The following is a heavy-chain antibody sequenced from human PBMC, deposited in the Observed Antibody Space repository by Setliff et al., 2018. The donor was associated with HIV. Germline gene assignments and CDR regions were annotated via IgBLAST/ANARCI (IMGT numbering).Heavy chain of an antibody. J-gene: IGHJ4*02. CDR2: MNPSGAT. CDR1: GYTLTNYD. CDR3: ARVISGRGRELPDFDY. Sequence: VASVKVSCKASGYTLTNYDINWVRQATGQGLEWMGWMNPSGATGYAQEFQGRVTMTRDTSISTAYMELSSLRSEDTAVYYCARVISGRGRELPDFDYWGQGTQVTVPQ. V-gene: IGHV1-8*02. D-gene: IGHD3-10*01.